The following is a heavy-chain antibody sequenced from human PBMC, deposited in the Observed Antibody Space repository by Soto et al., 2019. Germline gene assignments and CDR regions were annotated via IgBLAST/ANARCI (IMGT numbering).Heavy chain of an antibody. V-gene: IGHV4-30-2*01. D-gene: IGHD3-10*01. CDR3: ARLNVRGVISSYYFDX. Sequence: SETLSLTCAVSGGSISSVGYSWSWIRQPPGKGLELIGYIYHSGSSYYNPSLKSRVTISVDRSKNQFSLKLSSVTAADTALYYCARLNVRGVISSYYFDXWGQGTLVTVSX. CDR2: IYHSGSS. CDR1: GGSISSVGYS. J-gene: IGHJ4*02.